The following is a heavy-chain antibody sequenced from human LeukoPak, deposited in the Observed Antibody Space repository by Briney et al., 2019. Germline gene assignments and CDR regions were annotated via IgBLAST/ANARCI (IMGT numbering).Heavy chain of an antibody. J-gene: IGHJ6*02. D-gene: IGHD6-6*01. CDR1: GGTISSYA. V-gene: IGHV1-69*13. CDR2: IIPIFGTA. CDR3: ARGGWARRYGMDV. Sequence: GASVKVSCKASGGTISSYAISWVRQAPGQGLEWMGGIIPIFGTANYAQKFQGRVTITADESTSTAYMELSSLRSEDTAVYYCARGGWARRYGMDVWGQGTTVTVSS.